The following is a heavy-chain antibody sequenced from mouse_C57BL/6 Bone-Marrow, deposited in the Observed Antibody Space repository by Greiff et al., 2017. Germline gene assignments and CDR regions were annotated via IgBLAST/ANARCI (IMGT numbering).Heavy chain of an antibody. V-gene: IGHV1-26*01. D-gene: IGHD1-1*01. CDR1: GYTFTDYY. J-gene: IGHJ2*01. CDR3: ARFATVGVDY. CDR2: INPNNGGT. Sequence: VQLQQSGPELVKPGASVKISCKASGYTFTDYYMNWVKQSHGKSLEWIGDINPNNGGTSYNQKFKGKATLTVDKSSSTAYMALRSLTSEDSAVYYCARFATVGVDYWGQGTTLTVSS.